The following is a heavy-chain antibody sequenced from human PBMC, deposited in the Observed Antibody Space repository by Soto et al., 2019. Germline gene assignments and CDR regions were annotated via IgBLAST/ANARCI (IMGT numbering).Heavy chain of an antibody. CDR2: IIPIFGTA. CDR1: GGTFSSYA. CDR3: ARGSTGTTSYWYFDL. Sequence: SVKVSCNASGGTFSSYAISWVRQAPGQGLEWMGGIIPIFGTANYAQKFQGRVTITADESTSTAYMELSSLRSEDTAVYYCARGSTGTTSYWYFDLWGRGTLVTVSS. J-gene: IGHJ2*01. D-gene: IGHD1-7*01. V-gene: IGHV1-69*13.